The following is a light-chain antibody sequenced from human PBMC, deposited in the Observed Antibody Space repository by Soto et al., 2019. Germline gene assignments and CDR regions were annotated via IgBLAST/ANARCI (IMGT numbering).Light chain of an antibody. V-gene: IGKV2-30*01. J-gene: IGKJ2*03. CDR2: KVS. CDR1: QSLVYRDGNTY. CDR3: MQGTHWPPYS. Sequence: VVLTQSPLSLPVTLGQPASISCRSSQSLVYRDGNTYLNWFQQRPGQSPRRLIYKVSDRDSGVPDRFSGSESGTDFTLKISRVQAENVGVYNCMQGTHWPPYSFGQGTKLEI.